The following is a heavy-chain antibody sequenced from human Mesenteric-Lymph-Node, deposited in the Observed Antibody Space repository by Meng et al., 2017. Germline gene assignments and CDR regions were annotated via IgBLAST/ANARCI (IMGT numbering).Heavy chain of an antibody. Sequence: SETLSLTCVVSDYSVVSAYYWGWIRQSPGKGLEWIGCIFHSGGTSYNPSLRSRVAISLDTSRNQVSLKLASVTAADTAVYYCVTQRGGIDYWGQGALVTVSS. J-gene: IGHJ4*02. V-gene: IGHV4-38-2*01. CDR1: DYSVVSAYY. D-gene: IGHD3-16*01. CDR2: IFHSGGT. CDR3: VTQRGGIDY.